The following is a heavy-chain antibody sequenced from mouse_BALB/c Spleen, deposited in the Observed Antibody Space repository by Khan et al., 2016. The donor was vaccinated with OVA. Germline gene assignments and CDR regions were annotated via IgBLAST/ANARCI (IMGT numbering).Heavy chain of an antibody. Sequence: QVQLKESGPGLVQPSQSLSITCTVSGFSLTSYGVHWVRQSPGKGLEWLGVIWSGGSIDYSAAFISRLSISTDNSTSQAFFKLNSLQANDTAIYYCARNYDYDEGLAYWGQGTLVTVSA. CDR3: ARNYDYDEGLAY. J-gene: IGHJ3*01. CDR1: GFSLTSYG. CDR2: IWSGGSI. V-gene: IGHV2-2*02. D-gene: IGHD2-4*01.